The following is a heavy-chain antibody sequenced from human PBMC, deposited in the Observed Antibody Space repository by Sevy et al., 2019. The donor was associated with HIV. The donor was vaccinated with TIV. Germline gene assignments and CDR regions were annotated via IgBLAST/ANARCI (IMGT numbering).Heavy chain of an antibody. CDR2: IYHSGST. Sequence: SETLSLTCAVSGGSISSSNWWSWVRQPPGKGLEWIGEIYHSGSTNYNPSFKSRVTISVDKSKNQFSLKLSTVTAADTAVYYCARSTYYYDSSGYAHAFDIWGQGTMVTVSS. CDR1: GGSISSSNW. J-gene: IGHJ3*02. D-gene: IGHD3-22*01. V-gene: IGHV4-4*02. CDR3: ARSTYYYDSSGYAHAFDI.